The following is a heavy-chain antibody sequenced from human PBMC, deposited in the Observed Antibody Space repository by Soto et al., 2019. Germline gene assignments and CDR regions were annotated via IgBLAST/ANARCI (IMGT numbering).Heavy chain of an antibody. D-gene: IGHD1-26*01. V-gene: IGHV4-4*02. CDR2: IYHSGRT. CDR3: ARDRPSYGRNFDY. Sequence: QVQLPESGPGVVKPSGTLSLTCAVSGGSVSSAYWWSWVRLPPGKGLEWIGEIYHSGRTNYNPSLKSRVTISLDKSKNQVSLILSSVTAADTAVYYCARDRPSYGRNFDYWGQGTLVTVSS. J-gene: IGHJ4*02. CDR1: GGSVSSAYW.